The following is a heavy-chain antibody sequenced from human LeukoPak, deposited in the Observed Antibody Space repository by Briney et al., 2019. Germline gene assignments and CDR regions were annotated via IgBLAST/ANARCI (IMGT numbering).Heavy chain of an antibody. D-gene: IGHD6-19*01. CDR2: ISYTYSDI. V-gene: IGHV3-11*01. J-gene: IGHJ4*02. Sequence: GGSLRLSCAASGFIFSDYYMSWIRQTPGKGLEWISYISYTYSDIYYADSVRGRFTISRDNSKNTLYLQMNSLRAEDTAVYYCAKGGSVWGQGTLVTVSS. CDR1: GFIFSDYY. CDR3: AKGGSV.